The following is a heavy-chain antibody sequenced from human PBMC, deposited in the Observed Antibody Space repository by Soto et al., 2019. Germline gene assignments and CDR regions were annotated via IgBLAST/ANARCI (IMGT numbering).Heavy chain of an antibody. Sequence: QVQLVQSGAEVKKPGSSVKVSCKASGGTFSSYAISWVRQAPGQGLEWMGGIIPIFGTANYAQKFQGRVTITAEESTSTASMELSSLSSEDTAVYYCARSMVRGVITYFDYWGQGTLVTVSS. CDR2: IIPIFGTA. J-gene: IGHJ4*02. V-gene: IGHV1-69*01. CDR1: GGTFSSYA. D-gene: IGHD3-10*01. CDR3: ARSMVRGVITYFDY.